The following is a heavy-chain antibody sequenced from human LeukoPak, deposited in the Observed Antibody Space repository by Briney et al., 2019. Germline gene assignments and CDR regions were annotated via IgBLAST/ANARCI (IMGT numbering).Heavy chain of an antibody. CDR3: ARPSLGVAEVNWFDP. V-gene: IGHV3-7*01. J-gene: IGHJ5*02. CDR1: GFTFSSYW. CDR2: IKDDGSEK. D-gene: IGHD3-3*01. Sequence: GGSLRLSCAASGFTFSSYWMNWVRQAPGKGLEWVANIKDDGSEKYYVDSVKGRFTISRDNAKNSLYLQMNSLRAEGTAVYYCARPSLGVAEVNWFDPWGQGTLVTVSS.